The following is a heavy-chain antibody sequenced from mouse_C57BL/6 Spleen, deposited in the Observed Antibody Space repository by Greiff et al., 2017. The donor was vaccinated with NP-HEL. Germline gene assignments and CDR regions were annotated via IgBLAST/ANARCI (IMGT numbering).Heavy chain of an antibody. D-gene: IGHD1-1*01. J-gene: IGHJ4*01. Sequence: QVQLQQPGAELVMPGASVKLSFKASGYTFTSYWMHWVKQRPGQGLEWIGEIDPSDSYTNYNQKFKGKSTLTVDKSSSTAYMQLSSLTSEDSAVYYCARYGYYYAMDYWGQGTSVTVSS. CDR3: ARYGYYYAMDY. CDR2: IDPSDSYT. V-gene: IGHV1-69*01. CDR1: GYTFTSYW.